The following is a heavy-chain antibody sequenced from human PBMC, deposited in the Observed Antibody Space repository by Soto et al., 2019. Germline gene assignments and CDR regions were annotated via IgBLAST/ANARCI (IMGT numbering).Heavy chain of an antibody. D-gene: IGHD5-12*01. Sequence: GASVRVSCKASGYTFTVYYMHWVGQAPGQGLEWMGWINPNSGGTNYAQKFQGRVTMTRDTSISTAYLELSRLRSDDTAVYYCASEFLYSGYDSQNNNWFEPLGQGTLVIVS. CDR3: ASEFLYSGYDSQNNNWFEP. J-gene: IGHJ5*02. V-gene: IGHV1-2*02. CDR2: INPNSGGT. CDR1: GYTFTVYY.